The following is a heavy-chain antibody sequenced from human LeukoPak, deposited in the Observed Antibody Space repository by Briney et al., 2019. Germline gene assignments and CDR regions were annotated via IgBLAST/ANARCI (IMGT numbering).Heavy chain of an antibody. J-gene: IGHJ4*02. V-gene: IGHV3-30*02. CDR3: ARVGYSSGWRGLRIDY. Sequence: PGGSLRLSCAASGFSFDTYAMHWVRQAPGQGLEWVALIWHDGSHKFYSNSVRGQFTISRDNSKNTLYLQMNSLRAEDTAVYYCARVGYSSGWRGLRIDYWGQGTLVTVSS. CDR1: GFSFDTYA. D-gene: IGHD6-19*01. CDR2: IWHDGSHK.